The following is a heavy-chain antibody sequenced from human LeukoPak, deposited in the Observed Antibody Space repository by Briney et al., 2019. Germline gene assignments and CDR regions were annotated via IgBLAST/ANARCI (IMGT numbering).Heavy chain of an antibody. CDR2: ISSSSSYI. CDR1: GFTFSSYS. J-gene: IGHJ5*02. D-gene: IGHD3-22*01. CDR3: ARDYRREHYYDSSGYYIS. V-gene: IGHV3-21*01. Sequence: GGSLRLSCAASGFTFSSYSMNWVRQAPGKGLEWVSSISSSSSYIYYADSVKGRFTISRDNAKNSLYLQMNSLRAEDTAVYYCARDYRREHYYDSSGYYISWGQGTLVTVSS.